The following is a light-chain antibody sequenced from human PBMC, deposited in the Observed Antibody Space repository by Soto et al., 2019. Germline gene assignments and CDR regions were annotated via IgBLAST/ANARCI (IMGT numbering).Light chain of an antibody. CDR1: QVMSSW. Sequence: DIQMTQSPSSVPAAVGERVTITCRASQVMSSWLAWYQQKPGKAPKLLIFAASTLQSGVPSRFSGGGSRPAFTVTITSLQPEDIGTDYCEQVDTLPGTFGQGTRLEIK. CDR3: EQVDTLPGT. V-gene: IGKV1D-12*01. J-gene: IGKJ5*01. CDR2: AAS.